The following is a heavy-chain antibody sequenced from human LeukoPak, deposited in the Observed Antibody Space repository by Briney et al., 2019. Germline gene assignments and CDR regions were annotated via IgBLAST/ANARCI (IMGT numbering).Heavy chain of an antibody. J-gene: IGHJ4*02. Sequence: GGSLRLSCAASRFTFSSYAMSWVRQAPGKGLEWVSAISGSGGSTYYADSVKGRFTISRDNSKNTLYLQMNSLRAEDTAVCYCAKVVGRLPAKWIDYWGQGTLVTVSS. CDR1: RFTFSSYA. V-gene: IGHV3-23*01. D-gene: IGHD2-2*01. CDR3: AKVVGRLPAKWIDY. CDR2: ISGSGGST.